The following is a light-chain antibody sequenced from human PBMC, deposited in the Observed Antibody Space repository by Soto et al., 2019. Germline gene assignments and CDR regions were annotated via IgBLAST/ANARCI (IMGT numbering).Light chain of an antibody. CDR2: QGI. CDR3: CSYVGATTYV. V-gene: IGLV2-23*01. CDR1: SSDVGGYYY. Sequence: QSVLTQPASVSGSPGQSITISCTGTSSDVGGYYYVSWYQHHPGKAPKLMIYQGIKRPSGVSNRFSGSNSGSTASLTISGLQAEDEADYYCCSYVGATTYVFGTGTKVTVL. J-gene: IGLJ1*01.